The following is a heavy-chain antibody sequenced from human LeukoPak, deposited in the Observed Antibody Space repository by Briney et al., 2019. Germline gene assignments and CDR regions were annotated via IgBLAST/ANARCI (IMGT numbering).Heavy chain of an antibody. CDR1: GFTVSSNY. Sequence: PGGSLRLSCAASGFTVSSNYMSWVRQAPGKGLEWVSVIYSGGSTYYADSVKGRFTISRGNSKNTLYLQMNSLRAEDTAVYYCARELTFGVPLGYWGQGTLVTVSS. V-gene: IGHV3-66*02. CDR2: IYSGGST. D-gene: IGHD3-3*01. CDR3: ARELTFGVPLGY. J-gene: IGHJ4*02.